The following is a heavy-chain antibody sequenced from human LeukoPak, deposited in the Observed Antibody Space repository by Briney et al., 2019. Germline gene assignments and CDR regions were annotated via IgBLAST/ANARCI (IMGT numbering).Heavy chain of an antibody. D-gene: IGHD3-22*01. V-gene: IGHV4-38-2*02. CDR2: IYHSGST. J-gene: IGHJ4*02. CDR1: GYSISSGYY. CDR3: ARVKGGYYDSSGYYYEVSYFDY. Sequence: KSSEILSLTCTVSGYSISSGYYWGWIRQPPGKGLEWIGRIYHSGSTYYNPSLKSRVTISVDTSKNQFSLKLSSVTAADTAVYYCARVKGGYYDSSGYYYEVSYFDYWGQGTLVTVSS.